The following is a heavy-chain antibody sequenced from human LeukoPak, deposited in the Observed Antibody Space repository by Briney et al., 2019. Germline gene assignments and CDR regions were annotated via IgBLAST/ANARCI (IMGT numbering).Heavy chain of an antibody. CDR2: IYPGDSDT. CDR3: ASHNSGNFDY. D-gene: IGHD1-26*01. CDR1: GYRFTSYW. Sequence: PGASLKISCKGSGYRFTSYWIGWVRQMPGKGLEWMGIIYPGDSDTRYSPSFQGQVTISADKSISTAYLQWSILKASDTAMYFCASHNSGNFDYWGQGTLVTVSS. J-gene: IGHJ4*02. V-gene: IGHV5-51*01.